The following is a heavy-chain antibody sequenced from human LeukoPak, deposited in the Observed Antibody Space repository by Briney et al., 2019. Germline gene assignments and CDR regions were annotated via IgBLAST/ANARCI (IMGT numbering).Heavy chain of an antibody. CDR1: GFTFSSYS. V-gene: IGHV3-21*01. CDR2: ISSSSSYI. J-gene: IGHJ2*01. D-gene: IGHD3-22*01. CDR3: ARDPGTDSSGYTWYFDL. Sequence: GGSLRLSCAASGFTFSSYSMNWVRQAPGKGLEWVSSISSSSSYIYYADSVKGRFTISRDNAKNSLYLQMNSPRAEDTAVYYCARDPGTDSSGYTWYFDLWGRGTLVTVSS.